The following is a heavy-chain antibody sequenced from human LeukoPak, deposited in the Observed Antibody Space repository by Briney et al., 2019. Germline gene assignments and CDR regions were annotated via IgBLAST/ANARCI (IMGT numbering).Heavy chain of an antibody. CDR2: ISGNNGSI. CDR1: GFNFEGYA. J-gene: IGHJ3*01. D-gene: IGHD3-22*01. Sequence: GGSLRLSCAASGFNFEGYAMHWVRQVPGKGLEWVAGISGNNGSIGYADSVKGRFTISRNNARDFLDLQMNSLRAEDTALYYCAKSSYYDSSGFIANGVFDVWGQGTMVTVSS. CDR3: AKSSYYDSSGFIANGVFDV. V-gene: IGHV3-9*01.